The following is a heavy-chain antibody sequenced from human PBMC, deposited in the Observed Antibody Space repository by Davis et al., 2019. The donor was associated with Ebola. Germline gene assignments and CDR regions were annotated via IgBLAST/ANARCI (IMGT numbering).Heavy chain of an antibody. D-gene: IGHD3-22*01. J-gene: IGHJ4*02. V-gene: IGHV4-4*02. CDR3: ARDYYDSSGYLYYFDS. CDR1: GASISSRNW. Sequence: SQTLSLTCDVSGASISSRNWWSWVRQSPGKGLEWIGEIYHSGSTNYNPSLKSRVTISVDKAKNQFSLKLNSVTAADTAVYYCARDYYDSSGYLYYFDSWGQGTLVTVSS. CDR2: IYHSGST.